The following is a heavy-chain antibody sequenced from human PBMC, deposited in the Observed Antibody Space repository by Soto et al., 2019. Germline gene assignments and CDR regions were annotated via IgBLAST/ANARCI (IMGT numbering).Heavy chain of an antibody. CDR3: AREPGLMRQGIAAHSYNWFDP. CDR2: IWYDGSNK. Sequence: PCGCMRLSCAASGFTFSSYGMHWVRKAPGKGLEWVAVIWYDGSNKYYADSVKGRFTISRDNSKNTLYLQMNSLRAEDTAVYYCAREPGLMRQGIAAHSYNWFDPWRQGTLVTVSS. V-gene: IGHV3-33*01. CDR1: GFTFSSYG. J-gene: IGHJ5*02. D-gene: IGHD6-13*01.